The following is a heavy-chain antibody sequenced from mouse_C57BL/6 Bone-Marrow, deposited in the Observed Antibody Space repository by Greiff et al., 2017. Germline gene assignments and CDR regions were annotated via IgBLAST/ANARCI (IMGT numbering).Heavy chain of an antibody. CDR3: ARDEIYYAMDY. CDR2: SRNKANDYTT. Sequence: EVKVVESGGGLVQSGRSLRLSCATSGFTFSDFYMEWVRQAPGKGLEWIAASRNKANDYTTEYSVSVKGRFIVSRDTSQSILYLQMNALRAEDTAIYYCARDEIYYAMDYWGQGTSVTVSS. CDR1: GFTFSDFY. V-gene: IGHV7-1*01. J-gene: IGHJ4*01.